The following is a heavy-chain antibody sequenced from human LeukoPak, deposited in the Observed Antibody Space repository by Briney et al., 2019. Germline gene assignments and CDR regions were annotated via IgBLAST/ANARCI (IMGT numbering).Heavy chain of an antibody. CDR1: GGSVSDYY. CDR2: ISYSGTT. J-gene: IGHJ4*02. D-gene: IGHD3-10*01. V-gene: IGHV4-59*05. CDR3: AANSADYNTLGSSYKV. Sequence: SETLSLTCTISGGSVSDYYWSWIRQSPGKGLEWIGSISYSGTTYYNPSLKRRVTISVDTSKNQFSLKLNSVTAADTAVFYCAANSADYNTLGSSYKVWGQGTLVTVSS.